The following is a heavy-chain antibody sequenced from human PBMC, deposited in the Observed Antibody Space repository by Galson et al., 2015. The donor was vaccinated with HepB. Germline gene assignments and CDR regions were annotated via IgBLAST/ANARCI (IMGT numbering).Heavy chain of an antibody. J-gene: IGHJ4*02. V-gene: IGHV3-15*01. CDR3: TTDKFGFDRDWRGY. D-gene: IGHD3-10*01. CDR1: GFTFMNAW. CDR2: IKTRTEGATV. Sequence: SLRLSCAASGFTFMNAWMNWVRQAPGKGPEWVGRIKTRTEGATVDYVASVKGRFTISRDDSENTLYLQMNSLKTEDTAVYYCTTDKFGFDRDWRGYWGQGTQVTVSS.